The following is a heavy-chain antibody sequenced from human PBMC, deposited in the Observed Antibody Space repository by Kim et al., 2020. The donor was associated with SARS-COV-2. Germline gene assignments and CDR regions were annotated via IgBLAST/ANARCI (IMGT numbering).Heavy chain of an antibody. Sequence: GGSLRLSCAASGFTFSSYAMSWVRQAPGKGLEWVSAISGSGGSTYYADSVKGRFTISRDNSKNTLYLQMNSLRAEDTAVYYCAKAPTRGGLPTRSAFDIWGQGTMVTVSS. J-gene: IGHJ3*02. D-gene: IGHD5-12*01. CDR2: ISGSGGST. V-gene: IGHV3-23*01. CDR1: GFTFSSYA. CDR3: AKAPTRGGLPTRSAFDI.